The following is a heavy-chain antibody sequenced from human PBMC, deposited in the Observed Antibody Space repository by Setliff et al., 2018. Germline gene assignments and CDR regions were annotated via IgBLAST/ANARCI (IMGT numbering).Heavy chain of an antibody. J-gene: IGHJ4*02. CDR1: GFTFSSYW. CDR3: ARDSWGPDY. D-gene: IGHD3-16*01. Sequence: GGSLRLSCAASGFTFSSYWMYWVRQTPGKGLVWVSRINFDGSSTNYADSVKGRFTISRDNAKNTLYLQMNSLRAVDTAVYYCARDSWGPDYWGQGTLVTVSS. CDR2: INFDGSST. V-gene: IGHV3-74*01.